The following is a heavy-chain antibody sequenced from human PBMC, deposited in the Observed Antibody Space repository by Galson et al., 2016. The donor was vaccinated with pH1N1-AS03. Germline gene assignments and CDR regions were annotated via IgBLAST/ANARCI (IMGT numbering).Heavy chain of an antibody. Sequence: SVKVSCKASGYIFTGFYVHWVRQAPGQGLEWMGWINPNNGVTNYAQKFQACVTMTGDTSISTAYLELYGLNSDDTAVYYCARDPRGPCSSATCATTYYFGMDVWGQGTTVIVSS. CDR1: GYIFTGFY. J-gene: IGHJ6*02. V-gene: IGHV1-2*04. CDR3: ARDPRGPCSSATCATTYYFGMDV. D-gene: IGHD2/OR15-2a*01. CDR2: INPNNGVT.